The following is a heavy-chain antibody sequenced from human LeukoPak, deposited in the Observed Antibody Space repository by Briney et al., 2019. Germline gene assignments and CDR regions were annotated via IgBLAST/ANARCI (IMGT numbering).Heavy chain of an antibody. Sequence: PGGSLKLSCAAPGFTFSSYWMSWVRQAPGKGLEWVANIKEDGSEKYYVDSVKGRFTISRDNAKNSLYLQMNSLRAEDTAVYYCATQFWWAAVAGKVLVYWGQGTLVTVSS. V-gene: IGHV3-7*05. J-gene: IGHJ4*02. CDR2: IKEDGSEK. CDR1: GFTFSSYW. CDR3: ATQFWWAAVAGKVLVY. D-gene: IGHD6-19*01.